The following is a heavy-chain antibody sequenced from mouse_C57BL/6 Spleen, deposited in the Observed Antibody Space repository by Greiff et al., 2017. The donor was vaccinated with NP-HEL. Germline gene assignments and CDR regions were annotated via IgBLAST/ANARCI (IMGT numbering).Heavy chain of an antibody. Sequence: VQLQQPGAELVKPGASVKLSCKASGYTFTSYWMHWVKQRPGRGLEWIGRIDPKSGGTKYNEKFKSKATLTVDKPSSTAYMQLSSLTSEDSAVYYCARFRLYAMDYWGQGTSVTVSS. CDR3: ARFRLYAMDY. V-gene: IGHV1-72*01. CDR2: IDPKSGGT. CDR1: GYTFTSYW. J-gene: IGHJ4*01.